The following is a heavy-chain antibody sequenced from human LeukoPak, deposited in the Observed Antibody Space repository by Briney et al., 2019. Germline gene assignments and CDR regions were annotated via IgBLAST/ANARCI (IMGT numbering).Heavy chain of an antibody. Sequence: QPGGSLILSCAASGFTFSSYSMNWVRQAPGKGLEWVSYISSSGSAIYYADSVKGRFTISRDNAKNSLYLQMNSLRDEDTAVYYCARENFRGSYGFDYWGQGILVTVSS. V-gene: IGHV3-48*02. CDR2: ISSSGSAI. CDR1: GFTFSSYS. D-gene: IGHD3-16*01. J-gene: IGHJ4*02. CDR3: ARENFRGSYGFDY.